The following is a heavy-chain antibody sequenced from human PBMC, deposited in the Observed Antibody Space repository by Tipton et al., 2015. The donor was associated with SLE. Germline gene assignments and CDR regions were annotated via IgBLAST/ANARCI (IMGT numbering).Heavy chain of an antibody. CDR1: GFTFSDYG. J-gene: IGHJ3*01. CDR2: INHGGST. CDR3: ARDWAYSAYGSGVGAFDF. D-gene: IGHD5-12*01. Sequence: LRLSCAASGFTFSDYGFHWVRQAPGKGLEWIGEINHGGSTNCNPSLKSRVTILVDTPKNQISLKLSSVTAADTAVYYCARDWAYSAYGSGVGAFDFWGQGTMVTVPS. V-gene: IGHV4-34*01.